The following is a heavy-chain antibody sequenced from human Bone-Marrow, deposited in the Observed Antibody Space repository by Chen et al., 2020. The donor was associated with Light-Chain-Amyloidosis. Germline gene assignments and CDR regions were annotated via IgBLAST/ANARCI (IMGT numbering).Heavy chain of an antibody. CDR1: GFTFSSYA. J-gene: IGHJ4*02. V-gene: IGHV3-23*01. CDR3: AKDLYYDFWSGYYGGTDY. CDR2: ISGSGGST. D-gene: IGHD3-3*01. Sequence: EVQLLESGGGLVQPGGSLRLSCAASGFTFSSYAMSWVRQAPGKGLEWVSAISGSGGSTYYADSVKGRFTISRDNSKNTLYLQMNSLRAEDTAVYYCAKDLYYDFWSGYYGGTDYWGQGTLVTVSS.